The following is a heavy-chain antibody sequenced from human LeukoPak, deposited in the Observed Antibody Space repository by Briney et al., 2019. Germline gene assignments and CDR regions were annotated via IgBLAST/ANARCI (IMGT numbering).Heavy chain of an antibody. CDR1: WFLFSSLS. D-gene: IGHD3-22*01. V-gene: IGHV3-21*01. Sequence: GGSLRHSCAASWFLFSSLSMHWVRPAPGERLELVSSIFSSSSYIYYADSVKGRFTISRDNSKNTLYLEMNSLGAEDTAVYYCAKQFQIGVNYFDYWGQGTPVTVSS. CDR3: AKQFQIGVNYFDY. J-gene: IGHJ4*02. CDR2: IFSSSSYI.